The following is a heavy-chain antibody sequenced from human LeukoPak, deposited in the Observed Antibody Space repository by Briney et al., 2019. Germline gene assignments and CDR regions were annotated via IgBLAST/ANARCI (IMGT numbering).Heavy chain of an antibody. CDR3: ATADWESFYFGS. V-gene: IGHV4-31*03. Sequence: PSETLSLTCTVSGGSVSRGGYYWNWIRQHPGKGLEWIGFTSYSEGTYYNPSLMSRITISVDRSQNQFSLKMRDVTAADTAVYFCATADWESFYFGSWGQGVLVAVSS. J-gene: IGHJ4*02. D-gene: IGHD1-26*01. CDR1: GGSVSRGGYY. CDR2: TSYSEGT.